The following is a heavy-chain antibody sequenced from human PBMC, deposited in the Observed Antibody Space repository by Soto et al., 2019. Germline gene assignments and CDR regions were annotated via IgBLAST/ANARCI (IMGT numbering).Heavy chain of an antibody. J-gene: IGHJ4*01. V-gene: IGHV4-30-4*01. CDR1: GASISNGDYY. CDR2: IYHTGST. D-gene: IGHD3-16*01. Sequence: SETLSLTSSVSGASISNGDYYWSWIRQPPGKGLEWIGYIYHTGSTFYNPSLKNRVSILVDTSKNQFSRKVNSVTAADTAVYYCARDHALSLSSCYGDWRHVTLVTIS. CDR3: ARDHALSLSSCYGD.